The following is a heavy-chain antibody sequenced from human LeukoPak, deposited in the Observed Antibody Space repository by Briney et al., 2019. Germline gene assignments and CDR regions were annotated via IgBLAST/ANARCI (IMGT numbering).Heavy chain of an antibody. V-gene: IGHV3-30-3*01. CDR2: ISYDGSNK. CDR3: ARDGDYGDYGSVDS. D-gene: IGHD4-17*01. Sequence: GRSLRLSCAASGFTFSSYAMHWVRQAPGKGLEWVAVISYDGSNKYYADSVKGRFTISRDNSKNTLYLQMNSLRAEDTAVYYCARDGDYGDYGSVDSWGQGTLVTVSS. CDR1: GFTFSSYA. J-gene: IGHJ4*02.